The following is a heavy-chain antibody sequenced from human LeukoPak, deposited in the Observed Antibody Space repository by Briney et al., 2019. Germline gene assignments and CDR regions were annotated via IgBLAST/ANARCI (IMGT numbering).Heavy chain of an antibody. CDR2: ISDTGNT. CDR3: AKAPVTTCRGAFCYPFDY. D-gene: IGHD2-15*01. J-gene: IGHJ4*02. V-gene: IGHV3-23*01. CDR1: GFTLSSYA. Sequence: GGSLRLSCAASGFTLSSYAMSWVRQAPGKGLEWVSAISDTGNTYHADSVKGRFTISRDSSKNTLFLQMNRLRPEDAAVYYCAKAPVTTCRGAFCYPFDYCGLGTLVTVSS.